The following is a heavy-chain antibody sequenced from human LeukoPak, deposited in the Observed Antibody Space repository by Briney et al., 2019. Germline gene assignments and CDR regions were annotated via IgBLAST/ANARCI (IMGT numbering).Heavy chain of an antibody. D-gene: IGHD2/OR15-2a*01. J-gene: IGHJ4*02. CDR1: GFTFNTYT. CDR2: ISYDGSNK. V-gene: IGHV3-30*04. Sequence: GGSLRLSCAASGFTFNTYTINWVRQAPGKGLEWVAVISYDGSNKYYADSVKGRFTISRDNSKNTLYLQINSLRAEDTAVYYCARASMVLYYFDYWGQGTLVTVSS. CDR3: ARASMVLYYFDY.